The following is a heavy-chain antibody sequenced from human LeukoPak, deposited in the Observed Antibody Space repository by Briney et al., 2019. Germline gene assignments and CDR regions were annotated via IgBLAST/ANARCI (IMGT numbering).Heavy chain of an antibody. CDR1: GGSVSSGSYH. Sequence: SETLSLTCTVSGGSVSSGSYHWSWIRQPPGKGLEWIGYIYYSGSTNYNPSLKSRVTISVDTSKNQFSLKLSSVTAADTAVYNCARGPLRSGYYRPNWFDPWGQGTLVTVSS. CDR2: IYYSGST. D-gene: IGHD3-3*01. J-gene: IGHJ5*02. V-gene: IGHV4-61*01. CDR3: ARGPLRSGYYRPNWFDP.